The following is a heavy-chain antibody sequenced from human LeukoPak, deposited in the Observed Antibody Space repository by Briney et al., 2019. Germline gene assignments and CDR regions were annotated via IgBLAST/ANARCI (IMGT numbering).Heavy chain of an antibody. D-gene: IGHD3-10*01. V-gene: IGHV4-4*07. CDR1: GGSISSYY. CDR2: IFTSGST. J-gene: IGHJ3*02. CDR3: ARGFTSYSGSGPPPALDI. Sequence: ASETLSLTCTVSGGSISSYYWTWIRQPSGKGLEWLGRIFTSGSTNYKSSLKSRVTISLDTSKNQFSLRLSSVTAADTAVYYCARGFTSYSGSGPPPALDIWGQGTMVTVSS.